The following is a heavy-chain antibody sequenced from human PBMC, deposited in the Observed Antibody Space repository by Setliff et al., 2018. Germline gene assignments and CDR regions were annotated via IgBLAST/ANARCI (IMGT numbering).Heavy chain of an antibody. CDR3: SRLVRYCTTTTCQSVPGAEV. J-gene: IGHJ4*02. CDR2: ISAYTGNT. Sequence: ASVKVSCKASGYTFTDFGINWVRQAPGQGLEWMGWISAYTGNTKFAQKFQGRVTMTTDTSTSTAYMELRSLRSDDTAVYYCSRLVRYCTTTTCQSVPGAEVWGQGTLVTVSS. V-gene: IGHV1-18*04. CDR1: GYTFTDFG. D-gene: IGHD2-8*01.